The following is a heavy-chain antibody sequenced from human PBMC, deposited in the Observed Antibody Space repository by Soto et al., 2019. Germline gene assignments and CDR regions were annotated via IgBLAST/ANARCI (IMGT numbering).Heavy chain of an antibody. V-gene: IGHV3-74*01. Sequence: IGYWGRWVRQAPGKGLVWVSRINSDGSSTSYADSVKGRFTISRDNAKNTLYLQMNSLRAEDTAVYYCARGSWFDPWGQGTLVTVSS. CDR1: IGYW. J-gene: IGHJ5*02. CDR2: INSDGSST. CDR3: ARGSWFDP.